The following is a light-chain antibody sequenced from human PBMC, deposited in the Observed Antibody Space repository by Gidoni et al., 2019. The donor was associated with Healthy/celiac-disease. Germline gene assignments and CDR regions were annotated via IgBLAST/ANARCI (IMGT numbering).Light chain of an antibody. CDR1: QSISSW. V-gene: IGKV1-5*03. CDR2: KAS. Sequence: IQMTQSPSTLSASVGDRVTITCRASQSISSWLAWYQQKPGKAPKLLIYKASSLESGVPSRFSGSGSGTEFTLTISSLQPDDFATYYCQQYNSYSGCSFXQXTKLEIK. CDR3: QQYNSYSGCS. J-gene: IGKJ2*04.